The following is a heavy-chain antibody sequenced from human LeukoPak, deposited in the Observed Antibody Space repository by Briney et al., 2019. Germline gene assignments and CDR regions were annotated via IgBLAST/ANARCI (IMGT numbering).Heavy chain of an antibody. CDR2: ISSRSTFI. V-gene: IGHV3-21*01. Sequence: GGSLRLSCAASGFNFGSYTMHWVRQAPGKGLEWVSSISSRSTFIHYADSVKGRFTISRDNSKSSLLLLMNSLRAEDTAVYYCALSQANSITQFFDYWGQGTLVTVSS. J-gene: IGHJ4*02. CDR1: GFNFGSYT. CDR3: ALSQANSITQFFDY. D-gene: IGHD2/OR15-2a*01.